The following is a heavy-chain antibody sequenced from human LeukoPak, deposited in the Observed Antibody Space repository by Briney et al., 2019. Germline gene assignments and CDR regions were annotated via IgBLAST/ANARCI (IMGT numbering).Heavy chain of an antibody. J-gene: IGHJ3*02. CDR1: GGSFSGYY. D-gene: IGHD6-13*01. Sequence: SSETLSLTCAVYGGSFSGYYWSWIRQPPGKGLEWIGEINHSGSTNHNPSLKSRVTISVDTSKNQFSLKLSSVTAADTAVYYCARVPSPMSSSRAFDIWGQGTMVTVSS. CDR3: ARVPSPMSSSRAFDI. CDR2: INHSGST. V-gene: IGHV4-34*01.